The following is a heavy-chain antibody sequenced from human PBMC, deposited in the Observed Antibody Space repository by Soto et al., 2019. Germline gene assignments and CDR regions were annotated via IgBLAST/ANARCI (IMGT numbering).Heavy chain of an antibody. D-gene: IGHD3-10*01. J-gene: IGHJ6*02. CDR3: AREEVRGVISYYYGMDV. Sequence: VRQAPGQGLEWMGGIIPIFGTANYAQKFQGRVTITADKSTSTAYMELSSLRSEDTAVYYCAREEVRGVISYYYGMDVWGQGTTVTVSS. CDR2: IIPIFGTA. V-gene: IGHV1-69*06.